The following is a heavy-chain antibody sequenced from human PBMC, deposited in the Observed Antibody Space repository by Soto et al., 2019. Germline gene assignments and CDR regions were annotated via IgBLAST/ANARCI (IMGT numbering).Heavy chain of an antibody. D-gene: IGHD6-19*01. J-gene: IGHJ3*02. CDR2: IYHSGST. CDR3: ARKKAIPVAFDI. Sequence: QVQLQESGPGLVKPSGTLSLTCAVSGGSISSSNWWSWVRQPPGKGLEWIGEIYHSGSTNYNPSHKRRVAISVDKTKNQVSLKLSSVTAAGTAVYYCARKKAIPVAFDIRGQGTMVTGSS. CDR1: GGSISSSNW. V-gene: IGHV4-4*02.